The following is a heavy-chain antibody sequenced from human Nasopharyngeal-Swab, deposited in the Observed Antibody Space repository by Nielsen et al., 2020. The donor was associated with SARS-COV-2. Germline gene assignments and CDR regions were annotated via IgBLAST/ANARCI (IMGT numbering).Heavy chain of an antibody. J-gene: IGHJ4*02. CDR2: TLYRSKWYN. CDR3: ARGRDSSFDS. CDR1: GDRVSSHSAG. D-gene: IGHD2-21*01. V-gene: IGHV6-1*01. Sequence: SQTLSLTCAISGDRVSSHSAGWNWIRQSPSRGLEWLGRTLYRSKWYNDYAESVKSRIAVNPDTSKNQFSLQLNSATPEDTAVYYCARGRDSSFDSWGQGTLVTASS.